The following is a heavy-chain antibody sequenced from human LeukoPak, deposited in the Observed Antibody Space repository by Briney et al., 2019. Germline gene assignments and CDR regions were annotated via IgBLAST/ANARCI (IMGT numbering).Heavy chain of an antibody. V-gene: IGHV3-15*01. D-gene: IGHD3-10*01. CDR2: IKSKTAGGTT. CDR1: GFTFSNAW. J-gene: IGHJ4*02. Sequence: GGSLRLSCAASGFTFSNAWMSWVRQAPGKGLEWVGRIKSKTAGGTTDYAAPVKDRFTISRDDSKNTLYLQMNSLKTEDTAVYYCTTEGSIWFGESRVIDYWGQGTLVTVSS. CDR3: TTEGSIWFGESRVIDY.